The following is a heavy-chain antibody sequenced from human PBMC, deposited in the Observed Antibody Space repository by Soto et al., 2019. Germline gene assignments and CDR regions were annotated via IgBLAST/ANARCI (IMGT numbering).Heavy chain of an antibody. CDR1: GYIFTNFY. J-gene: IGHJ4*02. D-gene: IGHD6-6*01. Sequence: QVQLVQPGAEVKKPGASVKFSCKASGYIFTNFYIHWVRQAPGQGLEWIGIINPNGGSTNYAQNFQGRVTMTRDTSTSTVYMDLSSLRSEDTAVYYCTRGLASVDYRGQGTLIIVSS. CDR3: TRGLASVDY. V-gene: IGHV1-46*03. CDR2: INPNGGST.